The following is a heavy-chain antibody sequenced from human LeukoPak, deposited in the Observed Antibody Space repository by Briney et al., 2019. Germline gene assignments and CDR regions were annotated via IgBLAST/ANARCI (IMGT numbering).Heavy chain of an antibody. Sequence: SETLSLTCSVSGGSISSNSYYWGWIRQPPGKGLEWIGSIYYSGSTYYNPSLKSRVTISVDTSKNQFSLKLISVTAADTAVYYCARQGAFSITGTTVTLDYWGQGTLVTVSS. D-gene: IGHD1-7*01. CDR2: IYYSGST. V-gene: IGHV4-39*07. CDR3: ARQGAFSITGTTVTLDY. J-gene: IGHJ4*02. CDR1: GGSISSNSYY.